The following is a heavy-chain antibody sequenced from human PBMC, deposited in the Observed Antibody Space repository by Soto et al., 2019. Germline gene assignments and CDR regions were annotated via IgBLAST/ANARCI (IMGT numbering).Heavy chain of an antibody. J-gene: IGHJ4*02. Sequence: QVQLQQWGAGLLKPSETLSLTCAVYGGSFSDYYWSWIRQPPGKGLECIGEINHSGSTNYNPSLKSRVTISVDTSKNRFDLQLSSVTAADTAVYYCARANYDILTGWPSGLFHYWGQGTLVTVSS. D-gene: IGHD3-9*01. CDR3: ARANYDILTGWPSGLFHY. V-gene: IGHV4-34*01. CDR2: INHSGST. CDR1: GGSFSDYY.